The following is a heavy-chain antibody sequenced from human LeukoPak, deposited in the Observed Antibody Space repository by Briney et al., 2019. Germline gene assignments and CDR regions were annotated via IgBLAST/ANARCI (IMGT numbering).Heavy chain of an antibody. CDR2: ISAYNGNT. D-gene: IGHD3-9*01. V-gene: IGHV1-18*01. J-gene: IGHJ6*02. CDR3: AREPSDYDILTGYYNPYYYYGMDV. Sequence: ASVKVSCKASGYIFTTHAIHWVRQAPGQRLEWMGWISAYNGNTNYAQKLQGRVTMTTDTSTSTAYMELRSLRSDDTAVYYCAREPSDYDILTGYYNPYYYYGMDVWGQGTTVTVSS. CDR1: GYIFTTHA.